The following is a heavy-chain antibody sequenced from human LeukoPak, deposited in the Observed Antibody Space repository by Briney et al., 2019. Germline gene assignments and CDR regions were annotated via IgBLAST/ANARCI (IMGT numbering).Heavy chain of an antibody. CDR3: ARPRGIAAPIDY. Sequence: SETLSLTCTVSGASITSYYWSWIRQPPGKGLEWIGYIYYSGSANYNPSLKSRVTISVDTSKNQFSLKLSSVTAADTAVYYCARPRGIAAPIDYWGQGTLVTVSS. J-gene: IGHJ4*02. CDR2: IYYSGSA. V-gene: IGHV4-59*08. CDR1: GASITSYY. D-gene: IGHD6-13*01.